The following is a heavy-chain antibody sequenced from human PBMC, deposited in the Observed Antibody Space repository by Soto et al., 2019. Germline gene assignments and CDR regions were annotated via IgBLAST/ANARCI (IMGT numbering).Heavy chain of an antibody. CDR2: IDYSGSYT. CDR1: GFRFGSFA. J-gene: IGHJ4*02. D-gene: IGHD5-12*01. CDR3: TKRSGGFSEFDY. V-gene: IGHV3-23*01. Sequence: PGGSLRLSCAASGFRFGSFAMNWVRQPPGKGLEWVSSIDYSGSYTFYAASVRGRFSISRDNSQNMVYLEMNSLRADDTAVHYCTKRSGGFSEFDYWGQGAQVTVS.